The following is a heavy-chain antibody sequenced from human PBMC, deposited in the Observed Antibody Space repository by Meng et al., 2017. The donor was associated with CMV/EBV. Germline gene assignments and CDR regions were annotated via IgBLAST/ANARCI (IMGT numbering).Heavy chain of an antibody. V-gene: IGHV1-69*05. Sequence: SVKVSCKASGGTFSSYAISWVRQAPGQGFEWMGGIIPIFGTANYAQKFQGRVTITTDESTSTAYMELSSLRSEDTAVYYCARWYSSSSTSPHAFDIWGQGTMVTVSS. CDR3: ARWYSSSSTSPHAFDI. CDR2: IIPIFGTA. J-gene: IGHJ3*02. D-gene: IGHD6-6*01. CDR1: GGTFSSYA.